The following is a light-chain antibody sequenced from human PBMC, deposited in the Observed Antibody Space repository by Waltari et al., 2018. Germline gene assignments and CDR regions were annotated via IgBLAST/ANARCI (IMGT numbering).Light chain of an antibody. V-gene: IGLV1-36*01. Sequence: QSVLTQPPSVSEAPRQRVTISCSGSISNIGNNGVNWYHQVPGKAPKLLIYYDDLLPSGVSDRFSGSKSGTSASLAISGLQFEDEAEYFCAAWDDSLNGRVFGGGTKLTVL. CDR3: AAWDDSLNGRV. J-gene: IGLJ3*02. CDR2: YDD. CDR1: ISNIGNNG.